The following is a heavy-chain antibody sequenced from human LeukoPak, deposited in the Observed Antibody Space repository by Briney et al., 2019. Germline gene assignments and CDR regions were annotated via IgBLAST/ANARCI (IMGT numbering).Heavy chain of an antibody. CDR3: ARHYYDKSGYYYVPVLDS. J-gene: IGHJ5*01. CDR1: GFTFDDYD. CDR2: INWNGGRT. D-gene: IGHD3-22*01. V-gene: IGHV3-20*04. Sequence: GGSLRLSCAASGFTFDDYDMNWVRQAPGKGLEWVSSINWNGGRTHYADSVKGRFTISRDNAKNSLYLQMNSLGAEDTALYYCARHYYDKSGYYYVPVLDSWGQGTLVTVSS.